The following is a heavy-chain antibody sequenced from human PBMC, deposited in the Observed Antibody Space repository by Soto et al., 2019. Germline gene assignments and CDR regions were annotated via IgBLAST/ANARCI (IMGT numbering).Heavy chain of an antibody. CDR1: GDTFTDYY. D-gene: IGHD2-21*02. J-gene: IGHJ4*02. V-gene: IGHV1-46*01. Sequence: QVQLVQSGAEVKKPWASVKVSCKASGDTFTDYYIHWVRQAPGQGLEWMGTVNPSGGHTTYAQHFLGRMTMTRDTSTSTLYMELTSLTSEDTAVSYCARGGHVVVVTAALDYWGQGTLVTVSS. CDR2: VNPSGGHT. CDR3: ARGGHVVVVTAALDY.